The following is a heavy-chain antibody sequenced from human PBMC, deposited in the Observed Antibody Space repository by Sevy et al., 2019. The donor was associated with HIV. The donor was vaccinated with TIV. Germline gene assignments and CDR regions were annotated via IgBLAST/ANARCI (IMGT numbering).Heavy chain of an antibody. V-gene: IGHV3-21*01. Sequence: GGSLRLSCAASGFTFSSYGMNWVRQAPGKGLEWVSSISSSSSYIYYADSVKGRFTISRDNAKNSLYLQMNSLRAEDTAVYYCARELFGSRNFDYWGQGTLVTVSS. CDR2: ISSSSSYI. J-gene: IGHJ4*02. CDR3: ARELFGSRNFDY. D-gene: IGHD3-16*01. CDR1: GFTFSSYG.